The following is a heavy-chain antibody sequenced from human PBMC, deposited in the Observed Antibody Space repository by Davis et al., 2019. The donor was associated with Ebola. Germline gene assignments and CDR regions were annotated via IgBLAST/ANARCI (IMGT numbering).Heavy chain of an antibody. CDR3: ARAEYCGGDCYPFDY. Sequence: GESLKISCAASGFTFSDYYMSWIRQAPGKGLEWVSYISSSSSTIYYADSVKGRFTISRDNAKNSLYLQMNSLRDEDTAVYYCARAEYCGGDCYPFDYWGQGTLVTVSS. CDR1: GFTFSDYY. D-gene: IGHD2-21*02. V-gene: IGHV3-11*04. CDR2: ISSSSSTI. J-gene: IGHJ4*02.